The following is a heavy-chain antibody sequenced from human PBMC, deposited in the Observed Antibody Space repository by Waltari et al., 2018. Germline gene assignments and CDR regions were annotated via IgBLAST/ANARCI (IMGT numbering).Heavy chain of an antibody. Sequence: QVQLVESGGGVVHPGRSLRLSCAASGFPFSSYAMHWVRQAPGKGLEWVAVISYDGSNKYYADSVEGRFTISRDNSKNTLYLQMNSLRAEDTAVYYCARDRNIYFDYWGQGTLVTVSS. J-gene: IGHJ4*02. CDR1: GFPFSSYA. CDR3: ARDRNIYFDY. D-gene: IGHD1-1*01. CDR2: ISYDGSNK. V-gene: IGHV3-30-3*01.